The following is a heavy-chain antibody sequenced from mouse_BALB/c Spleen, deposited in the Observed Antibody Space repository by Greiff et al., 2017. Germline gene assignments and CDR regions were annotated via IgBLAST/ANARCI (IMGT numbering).Heavy chain of an antibody. CDR3: AREDSSGYG. J-gene: IGHJ3*02. CDR2: ISYDGSN. Sequence: EVKLVESGPGLVKPSQSLSLTCSVTGYSITSGYYWNWIRQFPGNKLEWMGYISYDGSNNYNPSLKNRISITRDTSKNQFFLKLNSVTTEDTATYYCAREDSSGYGWGQGTLVTVSA. V-gene: IGHV3-6*02. D-gene: IGHD3-2*01. CDR1: GYSITSGYY.